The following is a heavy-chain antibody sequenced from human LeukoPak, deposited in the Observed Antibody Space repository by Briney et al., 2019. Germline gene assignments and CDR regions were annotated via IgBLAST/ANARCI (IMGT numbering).Heavy chain of an antibody. CDR3: ARKSYYDSSGYNWFDP. CDR1: GGSFSGYY. CDR2: INHSGST. Sequence: SETLSLTCAVYGGSFSGYYWSWIRQPPGKGLEWIGEINHSGSTNYNPSLKSRVTISVDTSKNQFSLKLSSVTAADTAVYYCARKSYYDSSGYNWFDPGGRGTLVTVSS. D-gene: IGHD3-22*01. V-gene: IGHV4-34*01. J-gene: IGHJ5*02.